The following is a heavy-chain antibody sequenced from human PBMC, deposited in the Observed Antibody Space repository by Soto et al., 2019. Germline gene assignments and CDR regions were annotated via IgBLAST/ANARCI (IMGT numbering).Heavy chain of an antibody. CDR2: IWYDGSNK. CDR1: GFTFSSYG. Sequence: GGSLRLSCAASGFTFSSYGMHWVRQAPGKGLEWVAVIWYDGSNKYYADSVKGRFTISRDNSKNTLYLQMNSLRAEDTAVYYCARDPGGSYLANWFDPWGQGTLVTVSS. D-gene: IGHD1-26*01. V-gene: IGHV3-33*01. CDR3: ARDPGGSYLANWFDP. J-gene: IGHJ5*02.